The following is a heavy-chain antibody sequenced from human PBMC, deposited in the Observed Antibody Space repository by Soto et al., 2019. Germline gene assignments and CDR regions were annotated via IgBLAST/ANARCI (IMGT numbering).Heavy chain of an antibody. CDR2: ISSSSGFI. J-gene: IGHJ6*03. D-gene: IGHD1-7*01. CDR1: GFTFSSYS. Sequence: EVQLVESGGGLVKPGGSLRLSCAASGFTFSSYSLNWVRQAPGKGLEWVSSISSSSGFINYADSVTGRFTISRDNARDSLYLQMNSMRAEDSAVYYCARVAAHRNCFGSEYCFYMDVWGKGTTVTVSS. V-gene: IGHV3-21*01. CDR3: ARVAAHRNCFGSEYCFYMDV.